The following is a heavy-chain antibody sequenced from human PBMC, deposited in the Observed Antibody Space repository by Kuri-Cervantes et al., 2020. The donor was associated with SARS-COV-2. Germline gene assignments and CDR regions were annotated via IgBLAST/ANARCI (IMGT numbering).Heavy chain of an antibody. CDR3: AKGEDGYDYVWGSYPEDGFDY. J-gene: IGHJ4*02. D-gene: IGHD3-16*01. CDR1: GFTFSSYE. CDR2: ISSSGSTI. Sequence: GGSLRLSCAASGFTFSSYEMNWVRQAPGKGLEWVSYISSSGSTIYYADSVKGRFTISRDNAKNSLYLQMNSLRAEDTAVYYCAKGEDGYDYVWGSYPEDGFDYWGQGTLVTVSS. V-gene: IGHV3-48*03.